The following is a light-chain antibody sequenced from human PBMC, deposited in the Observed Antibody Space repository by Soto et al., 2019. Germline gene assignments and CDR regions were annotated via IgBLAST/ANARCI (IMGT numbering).Light chain of an antibody. Sequence: EIQITQSPSTLSGSVGDRFTITCMASQTISSWLSWYQQKPGKAPKLLIYKASSLQSGVTSRFSGSGSGTEFTLTISSLQPDDFATYYCQQYNSYSRTVGQVTKVEIK. V-gene: IGKV1-5*03. CDR2: KAS. CDR3: QQYNSYSRT. CDR1: QTISSW. J-gene: IGKJ1*01.